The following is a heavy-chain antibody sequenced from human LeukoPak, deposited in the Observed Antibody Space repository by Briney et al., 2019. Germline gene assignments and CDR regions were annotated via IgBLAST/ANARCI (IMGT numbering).Heavy chain of an antibody. J-gene: IGHJ4*02. D-gene: IGHD5-18*01. CDR1: GFTFDDYA. CDR2: ISWNSGSI. Sequence: PGGSLRLSCAASGFTFDDYAMHWVRQAPGKGLEWVSSISWNSGSIVYADSVKGRFTISRDSAKKSLYLQMNSLRAEDTALYYCAKGLRGYSYGCDYWGQGTLVTVSS. V-gene: IGHV3-9*01. CDR3: AKGLRGYSYGCDY.